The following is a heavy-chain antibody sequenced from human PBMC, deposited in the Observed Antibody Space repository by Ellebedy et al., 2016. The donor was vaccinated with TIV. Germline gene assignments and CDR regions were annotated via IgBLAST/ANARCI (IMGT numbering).Heavy chain of an antibody. V-gene: IGHV3-23*01. J-gene: IGHJ6*02. Sequence: GESLKISCAASGFTFSSYAMSWVRQAPGKGLEWVSAISGSGGSTYYADSVKGRFTISRDNSKNTLYLQMNSLRAEDTAVYYCAKSGQTPTGNYYYYGMDVWGQGTTVTVSS. CDR1: GFTFSSYA. CDR2: ISGSGGST. CDR3: AKSGQTPTGNYYYYGMDV. D-gene: IGHD1-1*01.